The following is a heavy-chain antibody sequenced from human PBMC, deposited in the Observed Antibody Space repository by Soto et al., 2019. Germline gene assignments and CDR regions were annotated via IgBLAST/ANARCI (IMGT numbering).Heavy chain of an antibody. CDR1: GYTFTGYY. Sequence: GAPVKVSCKASGYTFTGYYMHWVRQAPGQGLEWMGGIIPIFGTANYAQKFQGRVTITADESTSTAYMELSSLRSEDTAVYYCAREGSYFQHWGQGTLVTVSS. V-gene: IGHV1-69*13. J-gene: IGHJ1*01. CDR3: AREGSYFQH. CDR2: IIPIFGTA.